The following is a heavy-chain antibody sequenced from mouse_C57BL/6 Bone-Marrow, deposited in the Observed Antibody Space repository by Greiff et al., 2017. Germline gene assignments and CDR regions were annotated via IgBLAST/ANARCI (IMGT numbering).Heavy chain of an antibody. Sequence: QVQLQQSGPELVKPGASVKISCKASGYAFSSSWMNWVKQRPGNGLEWIGRIYPGDGDNNYNGKFKGKATLTADKSSSNAYMQLRSLTSEDSAVYFCARVLIPTVVATDYWGQGTTLTVSS. J-gene: IGHJ2*01. CDR2: IYPGDGDN. CDR1: GYAFSSSW. V-gene: IGHV1-82*01. CDR3: ARVLIPTVVATDY. D-gene: IGHD1-1*01.